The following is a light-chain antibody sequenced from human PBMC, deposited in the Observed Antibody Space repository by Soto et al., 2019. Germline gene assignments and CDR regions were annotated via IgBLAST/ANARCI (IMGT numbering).Light chain of an antibody. CDR2: GAS. CDR1: QSVFSN. CDR3: QQYNDWPRT. J-gene: IGKJ1*01. Sequence: EIVMTQSPATLSVSPGERATLSCRASQSVFSNLAWYQQKPGQAPGLLIYGASTRATGIPARFSGSGSGTAFTLPIGSLQSEDFAVYYCQQYNDWPRTFGQGTKVEIK. V-gene: IGKV3-15*01.